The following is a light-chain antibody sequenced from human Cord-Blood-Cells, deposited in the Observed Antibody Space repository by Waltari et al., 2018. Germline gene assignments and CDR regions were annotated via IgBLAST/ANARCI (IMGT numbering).Light chain of an antibody. J-gene: IGLJ1*01. V-gene: IGLV2-23*02. CDR1: SSDVGGYNL. CDR2: EVS. Sequence: QSALTQPASVSGSPGQSITISCPGTSSDVGGYNLVPWYQQHPGKAPKLMIYEVSKRPSGVSNRFSGSKSGNTASLTISGLQAEDEADYYCCSYAGSSTFYVFGTGTKVTVL. CDR3: CSYAGSSTFYV.